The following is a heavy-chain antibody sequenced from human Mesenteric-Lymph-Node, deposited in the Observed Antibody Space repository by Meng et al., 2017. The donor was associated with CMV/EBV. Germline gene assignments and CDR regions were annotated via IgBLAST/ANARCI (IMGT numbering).Heavy chain of an antibody. CDR3: AAEVTTYYDFWSGYWGYYYYGMDV. D-gene: IGHD3-3*01. Sequence: SVKVSCTASGFTFTSSAVQWVRQARGQRLEWIGWIVVGSGNTNYAQKFQGRVTIIRDMSTSTAYMELSSLRSEDTAVYYCAAEVTTYYDFWSGYWGYYYYGMDVWGQGTTVTVSS. CDR2: IVVGSGNT. J-gene: IGHJ6*02. CDR1: GFTFTSSA. V-gene: IGHV1-58*01.